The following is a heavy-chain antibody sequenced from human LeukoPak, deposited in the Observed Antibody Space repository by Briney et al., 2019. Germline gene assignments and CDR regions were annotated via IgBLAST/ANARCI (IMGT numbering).Heavy chain of an antibody. CDR3: ASHETGSFDY. Sequence: SETLSLTCTVSGGSISSYYWSWIRQPPGKGLEWIGYIYYSGSTNYNPFLKSRVTISVDTSKNQFSLRLSSVTAADTAVYYCASHETGSFDYWGQGTLVTVSS. CDR2: IYYSGST. D-gene: IGHD1-1*01. V-gene: IGHV4-59*08. CDR1: GGSISSYY. J-gene: IGHJ4*02.